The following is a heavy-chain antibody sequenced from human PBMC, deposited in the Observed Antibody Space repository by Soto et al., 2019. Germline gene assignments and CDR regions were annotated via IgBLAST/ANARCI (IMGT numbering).Heavy chain of an antibody. CDR2: TYYRSKWYN. V-gene: IGHV6-1*01. Sequence: KQSQTLSLTCAISGDSVSSNSAAWNWIRQSPSRGLEWLGRTYYRSKWYNDYAVSVKSRITINPDTSKNQFSLQLKSVTPEDTAVYYCARFSEGIIAARRRFAFDIWGQGTMVTVSS. CDR1: GDSVSSNSAA. CDR3: ARFSEGIIAARRRFAFDI. D-gene: IGHD6-6*01. J-gene: IGHJ3*02.